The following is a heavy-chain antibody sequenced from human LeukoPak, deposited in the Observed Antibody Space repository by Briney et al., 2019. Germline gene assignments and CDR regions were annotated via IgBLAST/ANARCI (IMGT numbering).Heavy chain of an antibody. CDR3: ARDTLEYSNSPDALDI. CDR1: GFTFSAYE. CDR2: IGSSGSTV. D-gene: IGHD4-23*01. J-gene: IGHJ3*02. V-gene: IGHV3-48*03. Sequence: GGSLRLSCAASGFTFSAYEMNWVRQAPGKGLEWVSYIGSSGSTVYYADSVKRRFTISRDNAKNSLYMQMESLRDEDTAIYYCARDTLEYSNSPDALDIWGQGTMVTVSS.